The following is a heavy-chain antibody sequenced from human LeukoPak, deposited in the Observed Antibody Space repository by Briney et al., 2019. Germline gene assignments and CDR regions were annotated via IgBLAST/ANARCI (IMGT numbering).Heavy chain of an antibody. Sequence: SETLSLTCTVSGGSISSYYWSWIRQPPGKGLEWIGYIYYSGSTYYNPSLKSRVTISVDRSKNQFSLKLSSVTAADTAVYYCARGKGTAYRYSGSSHFDYWGQGTLVTVSS. CDR1: GGSISSYY. CDR3: ARGKGTAYRYSGSSHFDY. J-gene: IGHJ4*02. D-gene: IGHD1-26*01. V-gene: IGHV4-59*08. CDR2: IYYSGST.